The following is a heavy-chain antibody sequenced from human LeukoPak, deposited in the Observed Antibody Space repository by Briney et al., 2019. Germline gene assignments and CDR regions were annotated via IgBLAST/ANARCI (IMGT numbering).Heavy chain of an antibody. D-gene: IGHD5-24*01. Sequence: SVKVSCRASGGTFSSYAISWVRQAPGQGLEWMGGIIPIFGTANYAQKFQGRVTITADESTSTAYMELSSLRSEDTAVYYCARGDGYNYHAFDIWGQGTMVTVSS. CDR1: GGTFSSYA. CDR3: ARGDGYNYHAFDI. CDR2: IIPIFGTA. J-gene: IGHJ3*02. V-gene: IGHV1-69*13.